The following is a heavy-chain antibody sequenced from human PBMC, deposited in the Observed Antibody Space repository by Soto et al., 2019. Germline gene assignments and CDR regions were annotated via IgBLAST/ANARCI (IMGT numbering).Heavy chain of an antibody. D-gene: IGHD1-7*01. Sequence: QVQLQESGPGLVKPSQTLSLTCTVSGGSISSGNYYWSWIRQPPGKGLEWIGFISYSGSTYYSASLNSRFTISVDTSKNQFSLNLSFVTAADTAVYYCATMGTPATGLYYFDYWGQGTLVTVSS. CDR3: ATMGTPATGLYYFDY. V-gene: IGHV4-30-4*01. CDR2: ISYSGST. J-gene: IGHJ4*02. CDR1: GGSISSGNYY.